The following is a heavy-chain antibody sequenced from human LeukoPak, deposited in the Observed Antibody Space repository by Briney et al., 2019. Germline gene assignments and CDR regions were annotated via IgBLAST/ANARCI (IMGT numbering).Heavy chain of an antibody. CDR2: TIPIFGTA. CDR1: GGTFSSYA. CDR3: ARAKYSSSWYGH. Sequence: SVKVSCKASGGTFSSYAISWVRQAPGQGLEWMGGTIPIFGTANYAQKLQGRVTMTTDTSTSTAYMELRSLRSDDTAVYYCARAKYSSSWYGHWGQGTLVTVSS. D-gene: IGHD6-13*01. J-gene: IGHJ4*02. V-gene: IGHV1-69*05.